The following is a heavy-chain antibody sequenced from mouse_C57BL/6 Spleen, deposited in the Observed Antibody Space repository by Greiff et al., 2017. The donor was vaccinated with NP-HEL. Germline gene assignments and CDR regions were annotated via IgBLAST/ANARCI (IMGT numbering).Heavy chain of an antibody. CDR1: GYAFSSSW. D-gene: IGHD1-1*01. CDR3: AREDYYAPAGYFDV. J-gene: IGHJ1*03. V-gene: IGHV1-82*01. Sequence: VQLQQSGPELVKPGASVKISCKASGYAFSSSWMNWVKQRPGKGLEWIGRIYPGDGDTNYNGKFKGKATLTADKSSSTAYMQLSSLTSEDSAVYFCAREDYYAPAGYFDVWGTGTTVTVSS. CDR2: IYPGDGDT.